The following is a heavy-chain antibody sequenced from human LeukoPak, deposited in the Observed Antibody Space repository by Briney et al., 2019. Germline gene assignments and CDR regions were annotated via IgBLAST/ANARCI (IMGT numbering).Heavy chain of an antibody. V-gene: IGHV3-7*01. Sequence: GGSLRLSCAASGFTFSGYWMSWVRLAPGKGLEWVANVNQDGSDRYYVDSVKGRFTISRDSAKNSLYLQMNSLRAEDTAVYYCARSNYFDFWGQGTLVTAFS. CDR1: GFTFSGYW. CDR3: ARSNYFDF. CDR2: VNQDGSDR. J-gene: IGHJ4*02.